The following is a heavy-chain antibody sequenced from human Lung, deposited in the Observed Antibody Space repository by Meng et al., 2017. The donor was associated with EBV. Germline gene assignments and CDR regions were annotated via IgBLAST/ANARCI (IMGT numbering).Heavy chain of an antibody. D-gene: IGHD3-22*01. Sequence: QSVQHGYNVNQPWPYARFASNDDGSTYTSYAMNCVRVAHGQGLEWMGWINTNTGNPMYAQGFTGRFVFSLYTSVSKAYLQISSLKAEDTAVYYCARDLSGYYSFVDYWGQGTLVTVSS. CDR1: GSTYTSYA. CDR2: INTNTGNP. V-gene: IGHV7-4-1*02. CDR3: ARDLSGYYSFVDY. J-gene: IGHJ4*02.